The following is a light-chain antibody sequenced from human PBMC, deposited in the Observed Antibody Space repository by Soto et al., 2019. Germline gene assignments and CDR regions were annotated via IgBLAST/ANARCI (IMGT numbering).Light chain of an antibody. V-gene: IGLV2-14*01. J-gene: IGLJ1*01. CDR3: SSYTSSSTPCV. CDR2: EVS. CDR1: SSDVGGYNY. Sequence: QSALTQPASVSGSPGQSITISCTGTSSDVGGYNYVSWYQQHPGKAPKLMIYEVSNRPSGVSHRFSGSKSGNTASLTISGLQAVDEADYYCSSYTSSSTPCVFGTGTKLTVL.